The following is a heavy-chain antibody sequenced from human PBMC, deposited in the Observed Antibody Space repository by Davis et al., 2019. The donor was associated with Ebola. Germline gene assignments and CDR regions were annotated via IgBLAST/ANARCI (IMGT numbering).Heavy chain of an antibody. Sequence: SVKVSCKASGGTFSSYAISWVRQAPGQGLEWMGGIIPIFGTANYAQKFQGRVTITADESTSTAYMELSSLRSEDTAVYYCATNPGGVGLYYYYGMDVWGQGTTVTVSS. CDR1: GGTFSSYA. CDR2: IIPIFGTA. V-gene: IGHV1-69*13. J-gene: IGHJ6*02. D-gene: IGHD3-16*01. CDR3: ATNPGGVGLYYYYGMDV.